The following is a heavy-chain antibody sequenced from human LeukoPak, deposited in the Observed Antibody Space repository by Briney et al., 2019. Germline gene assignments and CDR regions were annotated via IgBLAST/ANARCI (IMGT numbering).Heavy chain of an antibody. V-gene: IGHV1-8*01. CDR2: MNPNSGNT. D-gene: IGHD6-19*01. Sequence: ASVKVSCKASGYTFTNYDINWVRQATGQGLEWMGWMNPNSGNTGYAQEFQGRVTISRNTSISTAYLELSSLRSEDTAVYYCARVRGSDWSVYHIDNWGQGTLVTVSS. CDR3: ARVRGSDWSVYHIDN. J-gene: IGHJ4*02. CDR1: GYTFTNYD.